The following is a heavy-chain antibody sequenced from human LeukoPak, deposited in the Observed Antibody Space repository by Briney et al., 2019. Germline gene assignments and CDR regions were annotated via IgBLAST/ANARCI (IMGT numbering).Heavy chain of an antibody. J-gene: IGHJ4*02. CDR1: GFTVSSNY. D-gene: IGHD2-21*02. CDR2: IYSGGST. V-gene: IGHV3-53*01. Sequence: GGSLRLSCAASGFTVSSNYMSWVRQAPGKGLEWVSVIYSGGSTYYADSVKGRFTISRDNSKNTLYLQMNSLRAEDTAVYYCAKAHHIVVVTAIILWDYWGQGTLVTVSS. CDR3: AKAHHIVVVTAIILWDY.